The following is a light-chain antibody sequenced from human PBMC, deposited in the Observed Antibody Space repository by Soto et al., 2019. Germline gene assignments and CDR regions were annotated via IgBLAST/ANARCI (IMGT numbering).Light chain of an antibody. J-gene: IGLJ2*01. CDR3: CSYAGSNTYVV. CDR1: SSDVGNYNL. Sequence: QSALTQPASVSGSPGQSITISCTGTSSDVGNYNLVSWYQHHPGTAPKLMISEVSSRPSGVSNRFSGSKSGNTASLTISGLQAEDEADYYFCSYAGSNTYVVFGGGTKLTVL. V-gene: IGLV2-23*02. CDR2: EVS.